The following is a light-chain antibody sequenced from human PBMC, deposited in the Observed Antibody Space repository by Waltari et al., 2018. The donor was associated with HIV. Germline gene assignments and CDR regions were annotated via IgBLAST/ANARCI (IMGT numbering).Light chain of an antibody. CDR2: SAS. CDR3: QQTYSIPHT. J-gene: IGKJ2*01. CDR1: ENITTS. V-gene: IGKV1-39*01. Sequence: IQVTQSPSSLSASVGGTSTITCRASENITTSLHWYQQRPGKAPELLIYSASVLQGGVPLRFTGSGSGTDFTLTINSLQPEDFATYFCQQTYSIPHTFGLGT.